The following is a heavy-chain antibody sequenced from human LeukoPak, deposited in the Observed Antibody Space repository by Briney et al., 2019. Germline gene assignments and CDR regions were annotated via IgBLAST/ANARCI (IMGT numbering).Heavy chain of an antibody. J-gene: IGHJ5*02. V-gene: IGHV4-34*01. D-gene: IGHD3-10*01. Sequence: PSETLSLTCAVYGGSFSGYYWSWIRQPPGKGLEWIGEINHSGSTNYNPSLKSRVTISVDTSKNQFSLKLSSVTAADTAVYYCARGGLWFGELGWFDPWGQGTLVTVSS. CDR2: INHSGST. CDR1: GGSFSGYY. CDR3: ARGGLWFGELGWFDP.